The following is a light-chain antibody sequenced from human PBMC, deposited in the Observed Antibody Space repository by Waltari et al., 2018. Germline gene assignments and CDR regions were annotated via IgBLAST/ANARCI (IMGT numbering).Light chain of an antibody. J-gene: IGLJ3*02. CDR2: EGN. CDR1: SSDVGGYNP. V-gene: IGLV2-23*01. Sequence: QSALTQPASVSGSPGQSITISCTGTSSDVGGYNPFSWYQQHPGKAPKLIIYEGNKWPSGVSSRFSGSKSGNTASLTISGLQAEDEADYYCCSYAGSSTWVFGGGTKLTVL. CDR3: CSYAGSSTWV.